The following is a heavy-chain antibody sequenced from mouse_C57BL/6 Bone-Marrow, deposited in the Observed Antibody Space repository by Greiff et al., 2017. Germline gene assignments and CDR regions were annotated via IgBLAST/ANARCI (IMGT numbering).Heavy chain of an antibody. CDR1: GYTFTSYW. V-gene: IGHV1-52*01. D-gene: IGHD1-1*01. J-gene: IGHJ1*03. CDR2: IDPSDSET. Sequence: QVQLQQSGAELVRPGSSVKLSCKASGYTFTSYWMHWVKQRPIQGLEWIGNIDPSDSETHYNQKFKDKATLTVDKSSSTAYMQLSSLTSEDSAVYYCARLGTTVVATSDVWGTGTTVTVSS. CDR3: ARLGTTVVATSDV.